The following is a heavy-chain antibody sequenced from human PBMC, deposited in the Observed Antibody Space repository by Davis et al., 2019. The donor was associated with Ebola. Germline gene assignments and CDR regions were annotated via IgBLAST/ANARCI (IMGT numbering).Heavy chain of an antibody. CDR2: IYYSGST. J-gene: IGHJ4*02. CDR1: GGSISSYY. CDR3: ARGRGIAAPRFDY. V-gene: IGHV4-59*01. Sequence: SQTLSLTCAVSGGSISSYYWSWIRQPPGKGLEWIGYIYYSGSTNYNPSLKSRVTISVDTSKNQFSLKLSSVTAADTAVYYCARGRGIAAPRFDYWGQGTLVTVSS. D-gene: IGHD6-13*01.